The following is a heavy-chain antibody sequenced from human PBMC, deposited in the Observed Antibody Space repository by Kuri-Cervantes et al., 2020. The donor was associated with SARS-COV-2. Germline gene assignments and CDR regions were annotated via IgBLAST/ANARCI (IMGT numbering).Heavy chain of an antibody. D-gene: IGHD6-19*01. Sequence: LRLSCTVSGGSISSGSYYWTWIRQPAGKGLEWIGRLYTSGSTNYNPSLKSRVTISADTSRNQFSLNLSSVTAADAAVYYCARGIAVAGAKYFDYWGQGTLVTVSS. V-gene: IGHV4-61*02. CDR1: GGSISSGSYY. CDR3: ARGIAVAGAKYFDY. J-gene: IGHJ4*02. CDR2: LYTSGST.